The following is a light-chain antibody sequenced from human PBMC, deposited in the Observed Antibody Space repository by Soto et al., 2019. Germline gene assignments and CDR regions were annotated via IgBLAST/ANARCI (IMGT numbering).Light chain of an antibody. CDR3: SSYASRTTLEI. Sequence: QSALTQPASVSGSPGQSITISCTGTSSDVGGYSYVSWYQQHPGKAPKLMIYDVSYRPSGVSSRFSGSKSGNTASLTISGLQAEDEANYYCSSYASRTTLEIFGGGTKLTVL. V-gene: IGLV2-14*03. J-gene: IGLJ2*01. CDR1: SSDVGGYSY. CDR2: DVS.